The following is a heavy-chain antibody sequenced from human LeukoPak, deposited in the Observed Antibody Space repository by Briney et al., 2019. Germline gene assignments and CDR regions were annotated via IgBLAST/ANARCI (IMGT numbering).Heavy chain of an antibody. D-gene: IGHD7-27*01. Sequence: SETLSLTCTVSGYSISSGYYWGWIRQPPGKGLEWIGSIYHSGRTFYNPSLKSRVTISVGTSKNQFSLKLTSVTAADTAVYYCASQLGTYYYYYMDVWGKGTTVTVSS. CDR2: IYHSGRT. V-gene: IGHV4-38-2*02. CDR3: ASQLGTYYYYYMDV. J-gene: IGHJ6*03. CDR1: GYSISSGYY.